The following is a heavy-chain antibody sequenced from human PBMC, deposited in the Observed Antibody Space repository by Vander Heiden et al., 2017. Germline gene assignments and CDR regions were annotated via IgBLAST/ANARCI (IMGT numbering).Heavy chain of an antibody. D-gene: IGHD4-4*01. CDR2: IYYSGST. CDR3: ARPDPYSNFGIDY. Sequence: QLQLQESGPGLVKPSETLSLTCTVSGGSISSSSYYWGWIRQPPGKGLEWIGSIYYSGSTYYNPSLKSRVTISVDTSKNQFSLKLSSVTAADTAVYYCARPDPYSNFGIDYWGQGTLVTVSS. J-gene: IGHJ4*02. CDR1: GGSISSSSYY. V-gene: IGHV4-39*01.